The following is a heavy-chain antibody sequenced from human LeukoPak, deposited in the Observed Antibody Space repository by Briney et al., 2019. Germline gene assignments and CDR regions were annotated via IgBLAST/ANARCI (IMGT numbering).Heavy chain of an antibody. CDR1: SGSISSDDYY. V-gene: IGHV4-30-4*08. CDR2: IYYRGST. D-gene: IGHD3-3*01. Sequence: PSQTLSLTCTVSSGSISSDDYYWSWIRQPPGKGLEWIGHIYYRGSTYYNPSLKSRVTISVDTSKNQFSLKLSSVTAADTAVYYCARDTRVTVFGVAKVWGQGTLVTVSS. CDR3: ARDTRVTVFGVAKV. J-gene: IGHJ1*01.